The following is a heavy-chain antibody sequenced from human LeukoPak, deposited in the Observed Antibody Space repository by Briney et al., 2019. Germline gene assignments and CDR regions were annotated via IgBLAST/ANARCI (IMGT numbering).Heavy chain of an antibody. J-gene: IGHJ5*02. Sequence: SETLSLTCTVSGGSISSFYWSWIRQPPGKGLEWIGYISYSGSTNFNPSLKSRVTISVDTSKNQFSLKLSSVTAADTAVYYCAREGTAGTNLNWFDPWGQGTLVTVSS. CDR1: GGSISSFY. V-gene: IGHV4-59*01. D-gene: IGHD1-1*01. CDR3: AREGTAGTNLNWFDP. CDR2: ISYSGST.